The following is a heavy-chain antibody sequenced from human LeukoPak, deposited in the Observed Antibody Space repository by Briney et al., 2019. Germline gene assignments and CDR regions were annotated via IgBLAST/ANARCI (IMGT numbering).Heavy chain of an antibody. J-gene: IGHJ5*02. V-gene: IGHV1-8*01. CDR2: MNPNSGNT. CDR3: ARANGDYGSSRWFDP. CDR1: GYTFTNYD. Sequence: ASVKVSCKASGYTFTNYDINWVRQATGQGLEWMGWMNPNSGNTGYAQKFQGRVTMTRNTSISTAYMELSSLRSEDTALYYCARANGDYGSSRWFDPWGQGTLVTVPS. D-gene: IGHD3-10*01.